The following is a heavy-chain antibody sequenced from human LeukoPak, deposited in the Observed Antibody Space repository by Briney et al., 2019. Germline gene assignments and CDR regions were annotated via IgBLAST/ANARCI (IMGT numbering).Heavy chain of an antibody. CDR1: GGSFSGYY. V-gene: IGHV4-34*01. Sequence: PSETLSLTCAVYGGSFSGYYWSWIRQPPGKGLEWIGEINHSGSTNYNPSLKSRVTISVDTSKNQFSLKLSSVTAADTAVYYCARGVWALSRGGLWRGYCSSTSCYYCMDVWGKGTTVTVSS. CDR3: ARGVWALSRGGLWRGYCSSTSCYYCMDV. D-gene: IGHD2-2*01. J-gene: IGHJ6*03. CDR2: INHSGST.